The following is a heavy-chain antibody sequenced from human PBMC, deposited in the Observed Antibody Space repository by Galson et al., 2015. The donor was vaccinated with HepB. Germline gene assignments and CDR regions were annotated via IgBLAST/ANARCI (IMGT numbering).Heavy chain of an antibody. D-gene: IGHD6-13*01. J-gene: IGHJ4*02. Sequence: SLRLSCAASGFTFSSYAMSWVRQAPGKGLEWVSAISGSGGSTYYADSVKGRFTISRDNSKNTLYLQMNSLRAGDTAVYYCAKVVAAAGPSDYWGQGTLVTVSS. CDR1: GFTFSSYA. CDR2: ISGSGGST. V-gene: IGHV3-23*01. CDR3: AKVVAAAGPSDY.